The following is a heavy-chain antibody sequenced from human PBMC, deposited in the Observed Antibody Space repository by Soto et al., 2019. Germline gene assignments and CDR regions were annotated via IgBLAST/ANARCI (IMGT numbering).Heavy chain of an antibody. D-gene: IGHD3-16*01. CDR1: GYTFTSYG. CDR3: AGGVRGGASKS. CDR2: VSAYNGNT. Sequence: QVQLVQSGAEVKKPGATVKVSCKASGYTFTSYGISWVRQAPGQGLEWMGWVSAYNGNTNYAPKLQGRVTLTPDTNPSTGYMELRSLRSDDTALYSCAGGVRGGASKSWGQGTLVTVSA. V-gene: IGHV1-18*01. J-gene: IGHJ4*02.